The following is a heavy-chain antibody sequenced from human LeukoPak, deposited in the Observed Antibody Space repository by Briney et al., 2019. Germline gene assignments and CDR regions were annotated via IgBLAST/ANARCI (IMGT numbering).Heavy chain of an antibody. J-gene: IGHJ4*02. D-gene: IGHD2-21*02. CDR1: GGSISSYY. Sequence: SETLSLTCTVSGGSISSYYWSWIRQPPGKGLEWIGYIYTSGSTNYNPSLKSRVTISIDTSKNQFSLKLSSVTAADTAVYYCARALSSYCGGDCYSDYFDYWGQGTLVTVSS. CDR3: ARALSSYCGGDCYSDYFDY. V-gene: IGHV4-4*09. CDR2: IYTSGST.